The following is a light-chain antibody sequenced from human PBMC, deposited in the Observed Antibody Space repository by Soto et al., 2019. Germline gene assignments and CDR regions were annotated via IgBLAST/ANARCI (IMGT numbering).Light chain of an antibody. CDR3: AAWDDSLNGPF. Sequence: QSVLTQPPSASGTPGQRVTISCSGSSSNIGSNTVNWYQQLPGTAPKLLIYSNNQRPSGVPDRFSGSKSGTSASLAISGLQSEDEADYYCAAWDDSLNGPFFGTGTKVTAL. V-gene: IGLV1-44*01. CDR1: SSNIGSNT. CDR2: SNN. J-gene: IGLJ1*01.